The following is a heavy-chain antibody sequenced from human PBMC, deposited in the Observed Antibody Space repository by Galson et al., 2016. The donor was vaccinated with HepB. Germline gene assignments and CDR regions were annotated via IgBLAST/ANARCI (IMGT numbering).Heavy chain of an antibody. CDR3: AREEGGYASSYFVNDY. CDR1: GFTFSDYY. D-gene: IGHD2-2*01. J-gene: IGHJ4*02. Sequence: SLRLSCAASGFTFSDYYMSWIRQAPGKGLEWVSYISSTSIYSNYADSVKGRFTIFRDNAKNSQYLQVNSLRDEDKAVYYCAREEGGYASSYFVNDYWGQGALVTVSS. V-gene: IGHV3-11*06. CDR2: ISSTSIYS.